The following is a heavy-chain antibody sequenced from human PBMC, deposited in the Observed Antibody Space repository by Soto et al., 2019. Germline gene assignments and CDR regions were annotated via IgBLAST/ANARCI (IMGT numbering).Heavy chain of an antibody. CDR3: AKGGWIQLQGVDY. D-gene: IGHD5-18*01. J-gene: IGHJ4*02. CDR1: GFSFSSYS. CDR2: ITTSSSYI. Sequence: EVQLVESGGGLVKPGGSLRLSCAASGFSFSSYSMNWVRQAPGKGLEWVASITTSSSYIQYADSVKGRFTISRDNAKNSLYLQMDSLRVEDTAVYYCAKGGWIQLQGVDYWGQGTLVTVSS. V-gene: IGHV3-21*01.